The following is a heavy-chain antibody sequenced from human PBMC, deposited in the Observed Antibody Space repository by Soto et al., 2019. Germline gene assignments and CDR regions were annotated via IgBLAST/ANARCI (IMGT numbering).Heavy chain of an antibody. Sequence: PSETLSLTCSVSGGFVSSSSYSWGWIRQSQGKGLEWIGTMYSSQNTYYNPSLKSRVTISVDTSKNQFSLKLSSVTAADTAVYYCARSGYSYGPNPLLYWGQGTLVTVSS. J-gene: IGHJ4*02. D-gene: IGHD5-18*01. CDR1: GGFVSSSSYS. CDR2: MYSSQNT. CDR3: ARSGYSYGPNPLLY. V-gene: IGHV4-39*07.